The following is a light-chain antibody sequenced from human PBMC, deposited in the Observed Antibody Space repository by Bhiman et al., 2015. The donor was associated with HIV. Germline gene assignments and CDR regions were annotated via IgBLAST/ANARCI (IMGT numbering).Light chain of an antibody. Sequence: QSVLTQPPSVSAPPGQKVTISCSGTTSNIGSNYVAWYQQLPGTAPKLLIYDNDKRPSGIPDRFSGSKSGTSATLGITGLQTGDEADYYCGTWDTSLSAGGVFGTGTKVTVL. CDR1: TSNIGSNY. CDR3: GTWDTSLSAGGV. CDR2: DND. J-gene: IGLJ1*01. V-gene: IGLV1-51*01.